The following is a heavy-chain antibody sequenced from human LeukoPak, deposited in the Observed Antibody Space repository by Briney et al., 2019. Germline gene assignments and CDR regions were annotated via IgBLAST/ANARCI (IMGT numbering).Heavy chain of an antibody. J-gene: IGHJ4*02. CDR3: ARVTWVLGFDY. Sequence: SETLSLTCTVSGDSISSGDYYWSWIRQPAGKGLEWIGRISSSGSTNYNPSLKSRVTISVDTSKNQFSLKLSSVTAADTAVYYCARVTWVLGFDYWGQGTLVTVSS. D-gene: IGHD1-26*01. CDR2: ISSSGST. CDR1: GDSISSGDYY. V-gene: IGHV4-61*02.